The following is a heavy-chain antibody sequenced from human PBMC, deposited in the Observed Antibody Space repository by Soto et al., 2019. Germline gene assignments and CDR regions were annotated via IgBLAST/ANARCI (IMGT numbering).Heavy chain of an antibody. J-gene: IGHJ4*02. D-gene: IGHD5-18*01. V-gene: IGHV3-9*01. Sequence: EVQLEESGGALVQPGRSLRLSCAASGFTFDDYAMHWVRQVLGKGLEWVSSISWNSGNIGYADSVKGRFTTSRANAKKSLYLQMNSMRPEDTALYYCVRSKGGYSYGTPFDYWGQVTLVTVSS. CDR2: ISWNSGNI. CDR1: GFTFDDYA. CDR3: VRSKGGYSYGTPFDY.